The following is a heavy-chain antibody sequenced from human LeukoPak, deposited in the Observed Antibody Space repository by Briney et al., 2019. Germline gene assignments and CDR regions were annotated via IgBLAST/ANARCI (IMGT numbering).Heavy chain of an antibody. CDR3: ARAGFGAGDYYYQMDV. D-gene: IGHD3-16*01. CDR2: ISYDGSDK. CDR1: GFPFSRYA. J-gene: IGHJ6*03. Sequence: GGSLRLSCAASGFPFSRYAFNWVRQAPGKGLEWVTTISYDGSDKFYADSVKGRFTISRDRSKNTLYLQMNSLRTEDTALYYCARAGFGAGDYYYQMDVWGKGTTVTVSS. V-gene: IGHV3-30*01.